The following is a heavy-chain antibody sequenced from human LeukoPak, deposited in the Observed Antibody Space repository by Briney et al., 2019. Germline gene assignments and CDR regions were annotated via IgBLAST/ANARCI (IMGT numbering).Heavy chain of an antibody. CDR3: ARDTRMSRVGGTRGFDY. J-gene: IGHJ4*02. V-gene: IGHV3-21*01. CDR1: GFTFSSYS. CDR2: ISSSSSYI. D-gene: IGHD1-26*01. Sequence: GGSLRLSCAASGFTFSSYSMNWVRQAPGKGLEWVSSISSSSSYIYYADSVKGRFTISRDNAKNSLYLQMNSLRAEDTAMYYCARDTRMSRVGGTRGFDYWGQGTLVTVSS.